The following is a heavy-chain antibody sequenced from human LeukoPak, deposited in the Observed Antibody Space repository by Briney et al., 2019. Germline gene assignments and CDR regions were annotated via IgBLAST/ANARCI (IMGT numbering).Heavy chain of an antibody. Sequence: GASVKVSCKASGYTFSNYGITWVRQAPGQGLEWMGWISAYNGKTNYAQKLQGRVTMTTDTSTNTAYMELRSLRSDDTAVYYCARNPMEEYFDSWGQGTQVTVSS. CDR3: ARNPMEEYFDS. V-gene: IGHV1-18*01. CDR1: GYTFSNYG. CDR2: ISAYNGKT. J-gene: IGHJ4*02. D-gene: IGHD3-3*01.